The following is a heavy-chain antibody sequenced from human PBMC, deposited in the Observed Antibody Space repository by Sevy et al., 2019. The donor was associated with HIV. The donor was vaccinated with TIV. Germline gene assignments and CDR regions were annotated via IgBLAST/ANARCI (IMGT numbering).Heavy chain of an antibody. CDR3: VRGLQTHCDRTACPLDH. Sequence: GGSLRLSCAGYGFSFSGSDMHWVRHPTGKSLEWISGFGTLGTTFYADSVKGRFTISRDKAKSSLYLQMSNLRAGDTALYYCVRGLQTHCDRTACPLDHWGQGTLVTVSS. CDR1: GFSFSGSD. CDR2: FGTLGTT. J-gene: IGHJ4*02. D-gene: IGHD2-21*01. V-gene: IGHV3-13*01.